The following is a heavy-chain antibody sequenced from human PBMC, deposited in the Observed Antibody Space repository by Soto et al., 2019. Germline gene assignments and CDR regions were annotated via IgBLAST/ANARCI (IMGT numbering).Heavy chain of an antibody. CDR3: ARHAWLES. J-gene: IGHJ5*01. CDR1: GFNGSSNS. Sequence: AGGSLRLSCAASGFNGSSNSMNWVRQAPGKGLEWLSLIHSDANTKYADSVKGRFTISRDSSENKFYLQMNSLRAEDTAVYYCARHAWLESWGQGALVTVSS. CDR2: IHSDANT. V-gene: IGHV3-53*01.